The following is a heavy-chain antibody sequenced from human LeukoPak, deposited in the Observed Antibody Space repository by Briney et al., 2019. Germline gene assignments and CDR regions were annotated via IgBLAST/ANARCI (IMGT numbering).Heavy chain of an antibody. V-gene: IGHV4-4*07. J-gene: IGHJ5*02. Sequence: SETLSLTCTVSGGSISSYYWSWIRQPAGKGLEWIGRIYTSGSTNYNPSLKSRVTISVDTSKNQFSLKLSSVTAADTAVYYCAREVLLWFGELTYNWFDPWGQGTLVTVSS. CDR3: AREVLLWFGELTYNWFDP. CDR1: GGSISSYY. CDR2: IYTSGST. D-gene: IGHD3-10*01.